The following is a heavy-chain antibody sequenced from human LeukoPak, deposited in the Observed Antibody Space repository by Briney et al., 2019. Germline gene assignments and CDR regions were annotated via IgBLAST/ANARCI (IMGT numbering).Heavy chain of an antibody. V-gene: IGHV4-30-2*01. J-gene: IGHJ6*03. CDR2: IYHSGST. Sequence: SQTLSLTCTVSGGSISSGGYYWSWIRQPPGKGLEWIGYIYHSGSTYYNPSLKSRVTISVDRSKTQSSLKLSSVTAADTAVYYCARTSNPSVVAGYYYYYMDVWGKGTTVTVSS. CDR1: GGSISSGGYY. D-gene: IGHD6-19*01. CDR3: ARTSNPSVVAGYYYYYMDV.